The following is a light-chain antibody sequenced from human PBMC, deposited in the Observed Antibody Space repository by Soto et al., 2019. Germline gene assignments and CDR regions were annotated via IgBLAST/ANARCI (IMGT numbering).Light chain of an antibody. CDR1: SSNIGSNT. Sequence: QSVLTQPPSASWTPGQRVTISCSGSSSNIGSNTVNWYQQLPGTAPKLLIYSNNQRPSGVPDRFSGSKSGTSASLAISGLQSEDEADYYCAAWDDSLVYVFGTGTKVTV. V-gene: IGLV1-44*01. CDR3: AAWDDSLVYV. CDR2: SNN. J-gene: IGLJ1*01.